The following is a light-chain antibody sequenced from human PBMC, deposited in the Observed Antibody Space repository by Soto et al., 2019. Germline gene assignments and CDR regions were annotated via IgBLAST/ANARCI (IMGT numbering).Light chain of an antibody. CDR1: SSDVGGYNY. CDR3: TSFTFSSTWV. Sequence: QSALTQPRSVSGSPGQSVTISCTGTSSDVGGYNYVSWYQQHPGKAPKLMIHEVTNRPSGVSNRFSGSKSGNTASLTISGLQAEDEADYYCTSFTFSSTWVFGGGTKLTVL. V-gene: IGLV2-14*01. J-gene: IGLJ3*02. CDR2: EVT.